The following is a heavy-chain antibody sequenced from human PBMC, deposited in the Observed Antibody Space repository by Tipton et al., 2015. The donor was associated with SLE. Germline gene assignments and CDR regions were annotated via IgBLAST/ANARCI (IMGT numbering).Heavy chain of an antibody. J-gene: IGHJ6*02. CDR2: VYNSGST. Sequence: TLSLTCTVSGGSISSSSYYWVWIRQPPGKGLEWIGSVYNSGSTYYNPSLKSRVTISVDTSKNQFSLKLSSVTAADTAVYYCARVSALVYYYYGMDVWGQGTTVTVSS. D-gene: IGHD2-8*02. CDR3: ARVSALVYYYYGMDV. CDR1: GGSISSSSYY. V-gene: IGHV4-39*07.